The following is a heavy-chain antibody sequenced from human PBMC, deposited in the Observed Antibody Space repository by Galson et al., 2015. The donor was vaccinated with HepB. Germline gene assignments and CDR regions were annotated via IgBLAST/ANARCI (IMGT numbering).Heavy chain of an antibody. Sequence: SVKVSCKASGYTFTGYHMHWVRQAPGQGLEWMGWINPNSGGTNYAQKFQGRVTMTRDTSISTAYMELSRLRSDDTAVYYCARADVIMAARHTRAYYYYYMDVWGKGTTVTVSS. CDR2: INPNSGGT. CDR3: ARADVIMAARHTRAYYYYYMDV. V-gene: IGHV1-2*02. J-gene: IGHJ6*03. D-gene: IGHD2/OR15-2a*01. CDR1: GYTFTGYH.